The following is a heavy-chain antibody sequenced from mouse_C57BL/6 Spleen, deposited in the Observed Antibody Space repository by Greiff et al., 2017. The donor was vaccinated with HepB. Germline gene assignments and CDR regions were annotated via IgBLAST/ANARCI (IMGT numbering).Heavy chain of an antibody. V-gene: IGHV1-82*01. CDR1: GYAFSSSW. CDR2: IYPGDGDT. Sequence: VQLVESGPELVKPGASVKISCKASGYAFSSSWMNWVKQRPGKGLEWIGRIYPGDGDTNYNGKFKGKATLTADKSSSTAYMQLSSLTSEDSAVYFCARWYDFPYAMDYWGQGTSVTVSS. CDR3: ARWYDFPYAMDY. D-gene: IGHD2-4*01. J-gene: IGHJ4*01.